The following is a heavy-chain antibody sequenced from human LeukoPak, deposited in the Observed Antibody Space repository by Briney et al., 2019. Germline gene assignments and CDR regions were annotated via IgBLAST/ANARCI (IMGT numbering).Heavy chain of an antibody. V-gene: IGHV4-59*01. Sequence: SETLSLTCTVSDGSINGYYWSWIRQPPGKGLEWIGYIYYSGSTNYNPSLKSRVTISVDTSKNQFSLKLSSVTAADTAVYYCASRLNGYGSGSYGYWGQGTLVTVSS. J-gene: IGHJ4*02. D-gene: IGHD3-10*01. CDR1: DGSINGYY. CDR3: ASRLNGYGSGSYGY. CDR2: IYYSGST.